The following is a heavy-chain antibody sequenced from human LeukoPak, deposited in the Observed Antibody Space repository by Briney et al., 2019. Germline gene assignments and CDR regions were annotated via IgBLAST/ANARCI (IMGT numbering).Heavy chain of an antibody. CDR3: SRLSVGDYCYYGMDV. V-gene: IGHV3-73*01. J-gene: IGHJ6*02. CDR1: GFTFSDST. CDR2: IRSKVNNYAT. Sequence: GGSLRLSCAASGFTFSDSTIHWVRQASGKGLEWVGRIRSKVNNYATAYAASVKGRFTISRDDLKNTAYLQMNSLKTEDTAVYYCSRLSVGDYCYYGMDVWGQGTTVTVSS. D-gene: IGHD2-15*01.